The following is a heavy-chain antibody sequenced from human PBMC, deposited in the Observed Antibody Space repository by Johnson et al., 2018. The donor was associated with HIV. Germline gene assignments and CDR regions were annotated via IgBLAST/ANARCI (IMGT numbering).Heavy chain of an antibody. D-gene: IGHD3-22*01. CDR1: GFTVSSNY. V-gene: IGHV3-66*03. CDR2: IYSGGNT. J-gene: IGHJ3*02. CDR3: ARGYYYDSSGSDDAFDI. Sequence: VQLVESGGGLIQPGGSLRLSCAASGFTVSSNYMSWVRQPPGKGLEWVSVIYSGGNTYYADSVKGRFTISRDNSKNTLYLQMNSLRAEDTAVYYCARGYYYDSSGSDDAFDIWGQGTTVTVSS.